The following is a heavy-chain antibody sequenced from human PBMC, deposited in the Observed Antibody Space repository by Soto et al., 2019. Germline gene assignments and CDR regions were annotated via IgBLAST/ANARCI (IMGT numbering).Heavy chain of an antibody. Sequence: EVQLVESGGTLVQPGGSLRLSCAASGFTFSTFWMHWVRQAPGKGLVWVSRINTDGSQTTYAASVKGRFTISRDNAKNTVYLQMDSLRAEDTAGYYCATVATNSYNWLDPWGQGTLVTVSS. CDR3: ATVATNSYNWLDP. V-gene: IGHV3-74*01. J-gene: IGHJ5*02. CDR1: GFTFSTFW. CDR2: INTDGSQT. D-gene: IGHD5-12*01.